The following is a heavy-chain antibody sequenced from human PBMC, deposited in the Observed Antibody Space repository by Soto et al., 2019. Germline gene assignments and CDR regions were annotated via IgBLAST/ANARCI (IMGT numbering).Heavy chain of an antibody. CDR1: GFTFDDYA. CDR2: VSWHSVTI. D-gene: IGHD7-27*01. J-gene: IGHJ6*02. Sequence: EVQLVESGGGLVQPGRSLRLSCAASGFTFDDYAMHWVRQAPGKGLKWVAGVSWHSVTIDYADSVKGRFTISRDNAKNSLYLQMNSLRADDTALYYCAKDLTGAPAYHGRDVWGQGTTVSVSS. CDR3: AKDLTGAPAYHGRDV. V-gene: IGHV3-9*01.